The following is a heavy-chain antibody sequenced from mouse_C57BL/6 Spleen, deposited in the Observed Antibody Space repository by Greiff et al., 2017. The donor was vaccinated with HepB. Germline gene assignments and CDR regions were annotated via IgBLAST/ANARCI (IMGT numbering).Heavy chain of an antibody. Sequence: EVKLMESGGGLVQPGGSLSLSCAASGFTFTDYYMSWVRQPPGKALEWLGFIRNKANGYTTEYSASVKGRFTISRDNSQSILYLQMNALRAEDSATYYCARYDYYGPFAYWGQGTLVTVSA. D-gene: IGHD1-1*01. J-gene: IGHJ3*01. CDR1: GFTFTDYY. CDR2: IRNKANGYTT. V-gene: IGHV7-3*01. CDR3: ARYDYYGPFAY.